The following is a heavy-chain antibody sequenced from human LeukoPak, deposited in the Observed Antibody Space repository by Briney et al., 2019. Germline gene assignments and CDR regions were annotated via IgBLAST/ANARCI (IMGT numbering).Heavy chain of an antibody. D-gene: IGHD3-22*01. CDR3: AKEAQYYYDSSAYYDY. CDR2: ISYDGSNK. Sequence: PGRSLRLSCAASGFTFSSYGMHWVRQAPGKGLEWVAVISYDGSNKYYADSVKGRFTISRDNSKNTLYLQMNSLRTADTAVYFCAKEAQYYYDSSAYYDYWGQGTLVTVSS. V-gene: IGHV3-30*18. CDR1: GFTFSSYG. J-gene: IGHJ4*02.